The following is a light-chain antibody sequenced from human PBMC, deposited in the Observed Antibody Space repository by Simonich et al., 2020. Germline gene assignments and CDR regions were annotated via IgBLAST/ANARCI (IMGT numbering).Light chain of an antibody. CDR3: VLYMGSGIWV. V-gene: IGLV8-61*01. J-gene: IGLJ3*02. CDR1: SGSVSTSYY. CDR2: STN. Sequence: QTVVTQEPSFSVSPGGTVTLTCGLSSGSVSTSYYPSWYQQTPGQAPRTLSYSTNARASGFPDRFSVSILGNKAALTITGAQADDESDYYCVLYMGSGIWVFGGGTKLTVL.